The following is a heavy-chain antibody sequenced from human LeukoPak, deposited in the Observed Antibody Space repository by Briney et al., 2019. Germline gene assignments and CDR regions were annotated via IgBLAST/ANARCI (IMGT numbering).Heavy chain of an antibody. D-gene: IGHD1-26*01. V-gene: IGHV3-30*12. J-gene: IGHJ4*02. CDR3: ARASGPIKKNRFDQ. CDR1: GFTFSTYG. Sequence: GMSLSLSCATSGFTFSTYGMEWVRQAPGKGLEWVAIIFSDGIRKYYADSVKGRFTISRDISRSTLYLEMNSLSAEDTAVYYCARASGPIKKNRFDQWGQGTLVTVSS. CDR2: IFSDGIRK.